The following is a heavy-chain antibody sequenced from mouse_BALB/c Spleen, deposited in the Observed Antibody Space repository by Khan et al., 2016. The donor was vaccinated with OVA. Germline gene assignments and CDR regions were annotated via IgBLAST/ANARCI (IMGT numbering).Heavy chain of an antibody. CDR2: ISSGGDYI. D-gene: IGHD1-1*01. CDR1: GFTFSTFA. Sequence: EVQLQESGGDLVKPGGSLKLSCSASGFTFSTFAMSWVRQTPEKSLEWVATISSGGDYIYYPDSVKGRFTISRDNAKNTLYMQMSSLRSEDTAMYYCARHNYGPFAYWGQGTLVTVSA. J-gene: IGHJ3*01. CDR3: ARHNYGPFAY. V-gene: IGHV5-9-3*01.